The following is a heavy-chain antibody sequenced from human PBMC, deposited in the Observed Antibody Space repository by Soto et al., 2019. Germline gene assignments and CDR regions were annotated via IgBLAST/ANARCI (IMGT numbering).Heavy chain of an antibody. CDR3: ARDRVYSSNWYWTDY. D-gene: IGHD6-13*01. CDR1: GFTFSSYG. V-gene: IGHV3-33*01. J-gene: IGHJ4*02. Sequence: GGSLRLSCAASGFTFSSYGMQWVRHAPGKGLEWVAVIWYDGSNKYYADSVKGRFTISRDNSKNTLYLQMNSLRAEDTAVYYCARDRVYSSNWYWTDYWGQGTLVTVSS. CDR2: IWYDGSNK.